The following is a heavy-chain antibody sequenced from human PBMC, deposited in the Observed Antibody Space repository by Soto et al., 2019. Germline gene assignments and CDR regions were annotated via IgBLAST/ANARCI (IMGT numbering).Heavy chain of an antibody. CDR2: TYYSGST. V-gene: IGHV4-31*03. CDR1: GGSISSGGYY. Sequence: QVQLQESGPGLVKPSQTLSLTCTVSGGSISSGGYYWSWIRQHPGKGLEGIGYTYYSGSTYYNPSLKSRVTISVDTSKNQFSLKLSSVTAADTAVYYCARGGRYCSSTSCLGTDWFDPWGQGTLVTVSS. CDR3: ARGGRYCSSTSCLGTDWFDP. D-gene: IGHD2-2*01. J-gene: IGHJ5*02.